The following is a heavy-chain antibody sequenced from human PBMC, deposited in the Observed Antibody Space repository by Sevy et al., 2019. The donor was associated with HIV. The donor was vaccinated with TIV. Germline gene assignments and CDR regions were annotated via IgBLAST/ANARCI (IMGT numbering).Heavy chain of an antibody. CDR1: GFNFSSYW. D-gene: IGHD3-16*01. CDR3: ARAIGLGY. J-gene: IGHJ4*02. V-gene: IGHV3-7*01. CDR2: IRQDGSER. Sequence: GGSLRLSCAASGFNFSSYWMSWVRQAPGRGLGWVANIRQDGSERYNVDSVKGRFTISRDNAKNSLYMQMNSLRAEDTAVYYCARAIGLGYWGQGTLVTVSS.